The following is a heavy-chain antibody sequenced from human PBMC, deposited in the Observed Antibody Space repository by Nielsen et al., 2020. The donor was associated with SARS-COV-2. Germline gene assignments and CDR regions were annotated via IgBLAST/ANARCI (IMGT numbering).Heavy chain of an antibody. J-gene: IGHJ6*02. CDR2: ISAYNGNT. V-gene: IGHV1-18*01. CDR3: ARQPDSSGYYYKILGYYYGMDV. Sequence: ASVKVSCKASAYTFTSYGISWVRQAPGQGLEWMGWISAYNGNTNYAQKLQGRVTMTTDTSTSTAYMELRSLRSDDTAVYYCARQPDSSGYYYKILGYYYGMDVWGQGTTVTVSS. CDR1: AYTFTSYG. D-gene: IGHD3-22*01.